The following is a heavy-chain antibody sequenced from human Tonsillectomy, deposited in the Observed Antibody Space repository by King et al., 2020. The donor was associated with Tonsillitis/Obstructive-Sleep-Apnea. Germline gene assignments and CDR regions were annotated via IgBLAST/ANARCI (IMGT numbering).Heavy chain of an antibody. Sequence: QLQESGPGLVKPSETLSLTCTVSGGSISSYYWSWIRQPPGKGLEWIGYIYYSGSTNYNPSLKSRVTISVDTSKSQFSLKLSSVTAADTAVYYCARHGGGYHYFDYWGQGTLVTVSS. CDR2: IYYSGST. CDR3: ARHGGGYHYFDY. V-gene: IGHV4-59*08. CDR1: GGSISSYY. D-gene: IGHD3-16*01. J-gene: IGHJ4*02.